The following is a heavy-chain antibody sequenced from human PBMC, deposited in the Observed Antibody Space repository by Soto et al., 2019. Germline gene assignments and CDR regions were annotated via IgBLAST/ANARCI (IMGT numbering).Heavy chain of an antibody. J-gene: IGHJ6*04. CDR3: ARDPGAYYYGMDV. CDR1: GGSIISGGYS. V-gene: IGHV4-30-2*01. D-gene: IGHD3-10*01. Sequence: SQTLSLTCAFSGGSIISGGYSWSWIRQPPGKGLEWIGYIYHSGSTYYSPSLKSRVTISVDRSKDQFSLKLSSVTAADTAVYYCARDPGAYYYGMDVWGRGNTVTLSS. CDR2: IYHSGST.